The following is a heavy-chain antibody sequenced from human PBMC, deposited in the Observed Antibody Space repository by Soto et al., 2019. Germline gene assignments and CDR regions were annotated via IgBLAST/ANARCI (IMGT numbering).Heavy chain of an antibody. Sequence: QAQLVESGGGVVQPGRSLRLSCAASGFTFNIYALHWLRQAPGKGLEWVAVISFDGTKKYYSDSVKGRFTISRDNLKNTLYLQMNNLRVEDAALYFCAREDDYGYRYINYGLDVWGQGTTVTVSS. CDR1: GFTFNIYA. CDR2: ISFDGTKK. V-gene: IGHV3-30-3*01. D-gene: IGHD4-17*01. J-gene: IGHJ6*02. CDR3: AREDDYGYRYINYGLDV.